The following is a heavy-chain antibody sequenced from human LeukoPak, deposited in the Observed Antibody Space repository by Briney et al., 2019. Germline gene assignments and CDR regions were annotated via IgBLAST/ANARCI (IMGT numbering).Heavy chain of an antibody. CDR2: ISYDGSNK. V-gene: IGHV3-30-3*01. CDR1: GFTFSSYA. CDR3: ARDSCSGGSCYYFDY. J-gene: IGHJ4*02. Sequence: GGSLRLSCAASGFTFSSYAMSWVRQAPGKGLEWVAVISYDGSNKYYADSVKGRFTISRDNSKNTLYLQMNSLRAEDTAVYYCARDSCSGGSCYYFDYWGQGTLVTVSS. D-gene: IGHD2-15*01.